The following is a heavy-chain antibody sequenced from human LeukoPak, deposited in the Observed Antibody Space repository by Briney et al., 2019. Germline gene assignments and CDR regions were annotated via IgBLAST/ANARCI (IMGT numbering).Heavy chain of an antibody. V-gene: IGHV1-8*01. Sequence: ASVKVSCKASGYTFTSYDINWVRQATGQGLEWMGWMNPNSGNTGYAQKFQGRVTMTRNTSISTAYMELSSLRSEDTAVYYCAKRIDFWSGYCFDYWRQGTLVTVSS. J-gene: IGHJ4*02. D-gene: IGHD3-3*01. CDR3: AKRIDFWSGYCFDY. CDR2: MNPNSGNT. CDR1: GYTFTSYD.